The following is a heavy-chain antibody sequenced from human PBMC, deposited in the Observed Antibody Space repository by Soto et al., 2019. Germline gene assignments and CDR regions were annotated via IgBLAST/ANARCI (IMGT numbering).Heavy chain of an antibody. CDR3: ARDLWGYCGTDCYPLDV. J-gene: IGHJ6*02. V-gene: IGHV4-59*01. D-gene: IGHD2-21*02. Sequence: QVQLQESGPGLVKPSETLSLTCTVSGGSISRYYWSWIRQPPGKGLEWIGYMYNTGSTVYNPPFKSRVTISVDTSKNQFSLKLNSVPAADTAVYYCARDLWGYCGTDCYPLDVWGQGTTVTVSS. CDR1: GGSISRYY. CDR2: MYNTGST.